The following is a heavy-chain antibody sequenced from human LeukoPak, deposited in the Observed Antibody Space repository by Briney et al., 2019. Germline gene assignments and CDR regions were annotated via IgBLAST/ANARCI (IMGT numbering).Heavy chain of an antibody. D-gene: IGHD4-17*01. Sequence: SETLSLTCTVSGGSISSYYWSWIRQPPGKGLEWIGYIYYSGSTNYNPSLKSRDTISVDTSKNQFSLKLSSVTAADTAVYYCARGTTVTLPGYWGQGTLVTVSS. V-gene: IGHV4-59*01. CDR1: GGSISSYY. J-gene: IGHJ4*02. CDR2: IYYSGST. CDR3: ARGTTVTLPGY.